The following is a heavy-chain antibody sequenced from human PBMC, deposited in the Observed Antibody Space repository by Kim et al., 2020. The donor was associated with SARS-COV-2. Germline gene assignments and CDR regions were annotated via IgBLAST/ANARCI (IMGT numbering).Heavy chain of an antibody. Sequence: GGSLRLSCAASGFTFSSYWMSWVRQAPGKGLEWVASIKQDASVLSYVDSVRGRFTISRDNAKNSLSLQMDSLRAEDTALYFCARPYRGGSFDIWGQGTMVTVSS. D-gene: IGHD3-16*01. CDR3: ARPYRGGSFDI. J-gene: IGHJ3*02. CDR2: IKQDASVL. CDR1: GFTFSSYW. V-gene: IGHV3-7*01.